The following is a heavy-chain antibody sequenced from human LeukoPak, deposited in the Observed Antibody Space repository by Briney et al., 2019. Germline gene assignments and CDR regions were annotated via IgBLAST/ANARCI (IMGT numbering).Heavy chain of an antibody. CDR3: ARENGEQLWLLTFDY. Sequence: PSETLSLTCTVSGVSISSYYWSWIRQPAGKGLEWIGRIYTSGSTNYNPSLKSRVTMSVDTSKNQFSLKLSSVTAADTAVYYCARENGEQLWLLTFDYWGQGTLVTVSS. J-gene: IGHJ4*02. CDR1: GVSISSYY. CDR2: IYTSGST. D-gene: IGHD5-18*01. V-gene: IGHV4-4*07.